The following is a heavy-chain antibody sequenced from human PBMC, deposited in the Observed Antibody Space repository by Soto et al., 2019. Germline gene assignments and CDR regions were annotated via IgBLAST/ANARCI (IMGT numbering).Heavy chain of an antibody. CDR1: GGSLTGYF. D-gene: IGHD3-22*01. Sequence: SETLSLTCGVHGGSLTGYFWNWIRQSPGKGLEWIGEINHGGTTTYNPSLKSRVTISLDTSKNQFSLRLSSVTAADTAVYYCARQGWDSSYYGDDFWGQAALVTAPQ. CDR3: ARQGWDSSYYGDDF. J-gene: IGHJ4*02. CDR2: INHGGTT. V-gene: IGHV4-34*01.